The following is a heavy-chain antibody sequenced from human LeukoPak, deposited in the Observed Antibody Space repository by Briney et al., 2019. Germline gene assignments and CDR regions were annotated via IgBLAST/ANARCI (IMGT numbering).Heavy chain of an antibody. J-gene: IGHJ5*02. CDR3: ARGVWPAVDGRFFWFDP. CDR2: VYYSGYT. D-gene: IGHD6-19*01. CDR1: GGAISSYY. Sequence: SETLSLTCTISGGAISSYYWNWIRQPPGKGLEWIGYVYYSGYTKYNPSLKSRVTISVDTSKNQFSLNLSSVTAADTAVYYCARGVWPAVDGRFFWFDPWGQGTLVTVSS. V-gene: IGHV4-59*01.